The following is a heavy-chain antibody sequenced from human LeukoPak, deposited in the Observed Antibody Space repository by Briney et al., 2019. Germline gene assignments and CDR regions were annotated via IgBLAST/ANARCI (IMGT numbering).Heavy chain of an antibody. V-gene: IGHV3-21*01. CDR3: ARDPYSGNYGSYYYYYMDV. J-gene: IGHJ6*03. D-gene: IGHD3-22*01. CDR2: ITSSGTYI. CDR1: GFTFSSYA. Sequence: GGSPRLSCAASGFTFSSYAMSWVRQAPGKGLEWVSSITSSGTYIFYADSVKGRFTISRDNAKNSLYLQINSLGPEDTAVYFCARDPYSGNYGSYYYYYMDVWGKGTTVTVSS.